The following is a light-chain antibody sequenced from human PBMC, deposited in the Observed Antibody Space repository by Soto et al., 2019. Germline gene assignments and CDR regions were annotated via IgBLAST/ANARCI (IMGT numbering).Light chain of an antibody. Sequence: DIQMTQSPSSQSAFVGDRVTITCQASQDISNYLNWYQQKPGKAPKLLIFDASNVETGVPSRFSGSGSGTDFTFTIHSLQPEDAATYYCQQYEDLPLTFGGGTKVGIK. CDR3: QQYEDLPLT. CDR1: QDISNY. CDR2: DAS. J-gene: IGKJ4*01. V-gene: IGKV1-33*01.